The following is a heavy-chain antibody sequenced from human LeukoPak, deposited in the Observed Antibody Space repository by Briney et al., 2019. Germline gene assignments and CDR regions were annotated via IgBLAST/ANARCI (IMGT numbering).Heavy chain of an antibody. Sequence: GGSLRLSCAASGFTFSSYGMHWVRQAPGKGLEWVAVIWYDGSNKYYADSVKGRFTISRDNSKNTLYLQMNSLRAEDTAVYYRARPLDTAMVAYGMDVWGQGTTVTVSS. J-gene: IGHJ6*02. V-gene: IGHV3-33*01. CDR2: IWYDGSNK. CDR1: GFTFSSYG. D-gene: IGHD5-18*01. CDR3: ARPLDTAMVAYGMDV.